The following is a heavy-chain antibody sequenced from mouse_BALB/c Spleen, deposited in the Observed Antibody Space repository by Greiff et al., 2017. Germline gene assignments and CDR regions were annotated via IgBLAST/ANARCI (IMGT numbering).Heavy chain of an antibody. CDR2: IRSKSNNYAT. Sequence: EVKLVETGGGSVQPKGSLKLSCAASGFTFNTNAMNWVRQAPGKGLEWVARIRSKSNNYATYYADSVKDRFTISRDDSQSMLYLQMNNLKTEDTAMYYCVRDYYAMDYWGQGTSVTVSS. CDR1: GFTFNTNA. V-gene: IGHV10S3*01. CDR3: VRDYYAMDY. J-gene: IGHJ4*01.